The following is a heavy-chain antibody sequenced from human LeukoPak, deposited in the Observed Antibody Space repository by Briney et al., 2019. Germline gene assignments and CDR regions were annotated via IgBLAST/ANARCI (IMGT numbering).Heavy chain of an antibody. Sequence: GRSLRLSCSASGFTFNNYAMHWVRQAPMKGLEWVASINWRSDEISYADSVKGRFTISRDNAKNSLYLQMNSLRAEDTALYYCARTYYGDYYMDVWGKGTTVTVSS. J-gene: IGHJ6*03. CDR1: GFTFNNYA. CDR3: ARTYYGDYYMDV. CDR2: INWRSDEI. D-gene: IGHD3-3*01. V-gene: IGHV3-9*01.